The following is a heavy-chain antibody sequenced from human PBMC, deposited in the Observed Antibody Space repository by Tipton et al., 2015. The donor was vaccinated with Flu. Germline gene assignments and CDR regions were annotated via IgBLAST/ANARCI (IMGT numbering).Heavy chain of an antibody. J-gene: IGHJ2*01. Sequence: AASGFTFNMYWMHWVRQVPGKGLLWVSRISGDGSTTLYADAVRGRFTISRDNAKNTLYVQMNSLRVEDTAVYYCVRRSSDGGYYDFWGRGTLVTVSS. D-gene: IGHD4-23*01. V-gene: IGHV3-74*01. CDR2: ISGDGSTT. CDR3: VRRSSDGGYYDF. CDR1: GFTFNMYW.